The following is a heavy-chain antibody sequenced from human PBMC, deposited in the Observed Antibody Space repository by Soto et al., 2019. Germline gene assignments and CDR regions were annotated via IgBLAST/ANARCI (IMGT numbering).Heavy chain of an antibody. D-gene: IGHD2-15*01. Sequence: GASVKVSCKASGYTFTCFDINWVRQASGQGLEWMGIINPSGGSTSYAQKFQGRVTMTRDTSTSTVYMELSSLRSEDTAVYYCARVRVAAELNPFDYWGQGTLVTVSS. V-gene: IGHV1-46*01. CDR3: ARVRVAAELNPFDY. CDR2: INPSGGST. J-gene: IGHJ4*02. CDR1: GYTFTCFD.